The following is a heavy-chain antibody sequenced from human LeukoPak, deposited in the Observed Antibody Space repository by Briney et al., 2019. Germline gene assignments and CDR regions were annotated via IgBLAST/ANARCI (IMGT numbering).Heavy chain of an antibody. J-gene: IGHJ4*02. D-gene: IGHD6-19*01. CDR2: ISSSSSYI. Sequence: GGSLGLSCAASGFTFSSYSMNWVRQAPGKGLEWVSSISSSSSYIYYADSVKGRFTISRDNAKNSLYLQMNSLRAEDTAVYYCARDKYSSGPIDYWGQGTLVTVSS. CDR1: GFTFSSYS. CDR3: ARDKYSSGPIDY. V-gene: IGHV3-21*01.